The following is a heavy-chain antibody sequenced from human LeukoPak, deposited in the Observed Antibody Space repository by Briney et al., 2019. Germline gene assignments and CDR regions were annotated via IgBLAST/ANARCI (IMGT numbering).Heavy chain of an antibody. D-gene: IGHD1-20*01. CDR1: GFTFSNYS. Sequence: GGSLRLSCAASGFTFSNYSMNWVRQAPGRGLEWLSYISSSIDTVFYADSVKGRFTISRDNAKNSLYLQISNLRAEDTAVYYCARPSRINGGSWFDYWGQGTLVTVSS. CDR3: ARPSRINGGSWFDY. CDR2: ISSSIDTV. V-gene: IGHV3-48*01. J-gene: IGHJ5*01.